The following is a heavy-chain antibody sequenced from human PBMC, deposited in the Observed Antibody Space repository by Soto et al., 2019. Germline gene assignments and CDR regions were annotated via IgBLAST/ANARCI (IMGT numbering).Heavy chain of an antibody. CDR3: ASDYGGPYYYGMDV. CDR2: ISYDGSNK. J-gene: IGHJ6*02. Sequence: QVQLVESGGGVVQPGRSLRLSCAASGFTFSSYAMHWVRQAPGKGLEWVAVISYDGSNKYYADSVKGRFTISRDNSKNTLSLQMNILRAEDTAVYYCASDYGGPYYYGMDVWGQGTTVTVSS. CDR1: GFTFSSYA. D-gene: IGHD4-17*01. V-gene: IGHV3-30-3*01.